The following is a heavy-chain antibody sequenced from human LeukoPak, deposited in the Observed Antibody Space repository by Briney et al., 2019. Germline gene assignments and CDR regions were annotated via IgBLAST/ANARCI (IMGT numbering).Heavy chain of an antibody. CDR1: GGSFSRYY. J-gene: IGHJ4*03. V-gene: IGHV4-34*01. D-gene: IGHD5-24*01. CDR3: ARGATISETGYFDF. CDR2: IDHRGDT. Sequence: SEPLSLTCAVYGGSFSRYYWSWIRQSPGKGLEWIAEIDHRGDTNYNPSVRSRVTISVDTSKNQFSLKVKSLSAADTAVYYCARGATISETGYFDFWGQGTLVTVSS.